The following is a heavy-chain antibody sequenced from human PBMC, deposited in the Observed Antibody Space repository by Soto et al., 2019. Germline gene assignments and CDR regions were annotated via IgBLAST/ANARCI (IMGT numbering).Heavy chain of an antibody. CDR1: GYTFTGYY. Sequence: VASVKVSCKASGYTFTGYYMHWVRQAPGQGLEWMGWINPNSGGTNYAQKFQGWVTMTRDTSISTAYMELSRLRSDDTAVYYCARASIRRRDTAMVTGFYYYGMDVWGQGTTVTVSS. V-gene: IGHV1-2*04. CDR3: ARASIRRRDTAMVTGFYYYGMDV. D-gene: IGHD5-18*01. CDR2: INPNSGGT. J-gene: IGHJ6*02.